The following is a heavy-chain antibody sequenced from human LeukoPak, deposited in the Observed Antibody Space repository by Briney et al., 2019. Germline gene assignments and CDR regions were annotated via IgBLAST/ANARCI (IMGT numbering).Heavy chain of an antibody. Sequence: GGSLRLSCAASGFTFSSYAMSWVRQAPGKGLEWVSGITRTGNTYYADSVKGRFIISRDNSKNTLYLQMNSLRVEDTAVYYCAKNFWSDKYYYYYMDVWGKGTTVTVSS. CDR1: GFTFSSYA. J-gene: IGHJ6*03. CDR3: AKNFWSDKYYYYYMDV. CDR2: ITRTGNT. D-gene: IGHD3-3*01. V-gene: IGHV3-23*01.